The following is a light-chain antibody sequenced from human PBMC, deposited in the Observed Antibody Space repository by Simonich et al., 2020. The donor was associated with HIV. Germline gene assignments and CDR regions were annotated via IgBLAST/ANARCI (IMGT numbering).Light chain of an antibody. CDR1: PSVLYRSNNKNY. V-gene: IGKV4-1*01. CDR3: QQYYSTPPLYT. Sequence: DIVMTQSPDSLAVSLGERATINCKSSPSVLYRSNNKNYLAWYQQKPGQPPKLSIYWSSTRESGVPYRVSGSGSGTDFTLTISSLQAEDVAVYYCQQYYSTPPLYTFGQGTKLEIK. CDR2: WSS. J-gene: IGKJ2*01.